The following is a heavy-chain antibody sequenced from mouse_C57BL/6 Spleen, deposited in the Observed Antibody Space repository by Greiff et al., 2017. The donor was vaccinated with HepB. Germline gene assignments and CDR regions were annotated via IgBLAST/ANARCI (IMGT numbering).Heavy chain of an antibody. J-gene: IGHJ4*01. CDR1: GYTFTRYW. CDR3: ASISYYDYDVYSLDY. D-gene: IGHD2-4*01. V-gene: IGHV1-74*01. CDR2: FHPSDSDT. Sequence: QVQLQQPGAELVKPGASVKVSCKASGYTFTRYWMHWVKKRTGQGLEWIGRFHPSDSDTNYNQKFKGKATLHVDKSSSTVYMQLSSLTSEDSAVYYCASISYYDYDVYSLDYWGQGTSVTVSS.